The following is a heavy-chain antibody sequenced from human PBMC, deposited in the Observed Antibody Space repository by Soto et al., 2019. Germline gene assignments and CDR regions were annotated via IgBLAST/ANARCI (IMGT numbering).Heavy chain of an antibody. J-gene: IGHJ6*02. D-gene: IGHD4-17*01. V-gene: IGHV3-53*04. Sequence: GGSLRLSCAASGFTVSSNYMSWVRQAPGKGLEWVSVIYSGGSTYYADSVKGRFTISRRNSKNTLYLQMNSLRAEDTAVYYCARGSYGDYSLVGMDVWGQGTTVTVSS. CDR2: IYSGGST. CDR1: GFTVSSNY. CDR3: ARGSYGDYSLVGMDV.